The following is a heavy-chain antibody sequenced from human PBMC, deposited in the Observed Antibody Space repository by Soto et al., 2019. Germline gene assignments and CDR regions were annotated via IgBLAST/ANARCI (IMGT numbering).Heavy chain of an antibody. CDR1: GYTLTELS. CDR2: FDPEDGET. CDR3: ATTRDYGALLDYYGMDV. V-gene: IGHV1-24*01. D-gene: IGHD4-17*01. Sequence: VASVKVSCKVSGYTLTELSMHWVRQAPGKGLEWMGGFDPEDGETIYAQKFQGRVTMTEDTSTDTAYIELSGLRSEDTAVYYCATTRDYGALLDYYGMDVWGQGTTVTVSS. J-gene: IGHJ6*02.